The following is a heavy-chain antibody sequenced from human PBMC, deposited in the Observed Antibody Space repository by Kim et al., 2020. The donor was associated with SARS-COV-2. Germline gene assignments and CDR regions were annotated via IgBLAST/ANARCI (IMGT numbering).Heavy chain of an antibody. CDR1: GFTFSDSA. D-gene: IGHD1-1*01. J-gene: IGHJ3*02. V-gene: IGHV3-73*01. CDR3: TRVPGTPLAFWDAFDI. CDR2: IRSKANTYAT. Sequence: GGSLRLSCAASGFTFSDSAIHWVRQASGKGLEWVGRIRSKANTYATAYTASVKGRFTISRDDSKNMAYLQMNSLETEDTAVYFCTRVPGTPLAFWDAFDIWGQGTMVTVSS.